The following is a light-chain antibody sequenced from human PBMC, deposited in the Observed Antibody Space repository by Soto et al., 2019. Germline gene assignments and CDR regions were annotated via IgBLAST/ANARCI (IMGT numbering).Light chain of an antibody. J-gene: IGKJ4*01. Sequence: EIVLTHSPSTLSLAPWVPFTLCSRATRSVSSYLAWYQQKPGQAPRLLIYGASSRATGIPDRFSGSGSGTDFTLTISRLEPEDFAVYFCQQFSRSPLTFGGGTKVDIK. CDR2: GAS. V-gene: IGKV3-20*01. CDR1: RSVSSY. CDR3: QQFSRSPLT.